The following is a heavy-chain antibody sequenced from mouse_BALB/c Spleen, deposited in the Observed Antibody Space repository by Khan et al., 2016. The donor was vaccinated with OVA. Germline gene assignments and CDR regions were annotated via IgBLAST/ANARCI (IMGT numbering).Heavy chain of an antibody. CDR1: GFSLTGYG. D-gene: IGHD2-10*01. CDR2: IWGDGST. J-gene: IGHJ4*01. V-gene: IGHV2-6-7*01. CDR3: DRAYYGNYREAMDY. Sequence: VQLVESGPGLVAPSQSLSITCTVTGFSLTGYGVNWVRQPPGKGLEWLGMIWGDGSTDYNSALKSRLSISKDNSNSHDFFKMISLQTDDTARYYCDRAYYGNYREAMDYWGQGTSVTVSS.